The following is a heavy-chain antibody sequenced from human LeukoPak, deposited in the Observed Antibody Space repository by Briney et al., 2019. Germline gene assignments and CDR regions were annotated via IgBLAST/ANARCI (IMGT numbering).Heavy chain of an antibody. CDR1: GGSFSGYY. CDR3: ARGLTAAIFNY. Sequence: SETLSLTCAVHGGSFSGYYWSWIRQPPGKGLEWIGEINHSGSTNYNPSLKSRVTISVDTSKNQFSLKLSSVTAADTAVYYCARGLTAAIFNYWGQGTLVTVSS. V-gene: IGHV4-34*01. CDR2: INHSGST. D-gene: IGHD2-2*02. J-gene: IGHJ4*02.